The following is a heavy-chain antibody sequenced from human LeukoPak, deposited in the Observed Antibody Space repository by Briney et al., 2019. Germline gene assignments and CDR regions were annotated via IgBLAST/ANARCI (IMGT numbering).Heavy chain of an antibody. V-gene: IGHV3-30-3*01. CDR2: ISYDGSNK. D-gene: IGHD5-18*01. CDR1: GFSFSSYV. CDR3: AAFAAGYPLDY. Sequence: PGGSLRLSCAASGFSFSSYVMHWVRQAPGKGLEWVAVISYDGSNKYYADSVKGRFTISRDNSKNTLYLQMNSLRSEDTAVYYCAAFAAGYPLDYWGQGTLVTVSS. J-gene: IGHJ4*02.